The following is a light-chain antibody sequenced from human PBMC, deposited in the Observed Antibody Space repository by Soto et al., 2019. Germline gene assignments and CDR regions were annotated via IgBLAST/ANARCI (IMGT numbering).Light chain of an antibody. CDR3: QHYNSYSEA. J-gene: IGKJ1*01. V-gene: IGKV1-5*03. CDR2: KAS. CDR1: QTISSW. Sequence: DIQMTQSPSTLSGSVGDRVTITCRASQTISSWLAWYQQKPGKAPKLLIYKASTLKSGVPSRFSRSGSGTEFTLPISSLQPDAFATYYGQHYNSYSEAFGQGTKVEL.